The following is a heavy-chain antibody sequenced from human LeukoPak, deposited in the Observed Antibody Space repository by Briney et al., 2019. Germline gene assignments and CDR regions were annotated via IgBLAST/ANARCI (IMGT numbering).Heavy chain of an antibody. CDR1: GVTFSDFA. CDR3: ALIIVVVAAWGFDP. CDR2: TFQGGGEI. V-gene: IGHV3-23*01. J-gene: IGHJ5*02. Sequence: GGALRLSCAASGVTFSDFAMIWVRQPPGKGLEWGSSTFQGGGEIHYADSVRGRFTISRDNSRSTLFLQMNSLRAEDTAVYYCALIIVVVAAWGFDPWGQGTLVTVSS. D-gene: IGHD2-15*01.